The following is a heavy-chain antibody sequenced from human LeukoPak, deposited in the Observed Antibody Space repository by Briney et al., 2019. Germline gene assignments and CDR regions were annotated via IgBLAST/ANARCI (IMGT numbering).Heavy chain of an antibody. V-gene: IGHV3-74*01. CDR3: ASSAVPSVLTRFDY. D-gene: IGHD4/OR15-4a*01. CDR1: GFTFSTSW. J-gene: IGHJ4*02. CDR2: TDDDGSRT. Sequence: GGSLRLSCAASGFTFSTSWMHWVRQAPGKGLVWVSRTDDDGSRTNYADSVKGRFTISRDNAKNTLYLQMNSLRAEDTAVYYCASSAVPSVLTRFDYWGQGTLVTVSS.